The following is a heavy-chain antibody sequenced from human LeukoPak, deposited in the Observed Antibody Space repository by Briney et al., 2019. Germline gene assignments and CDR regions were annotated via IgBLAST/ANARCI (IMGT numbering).Heavy chain of an antibody. CDR3: AKDLYAPITVVRGVRISYYFDY. Sequence: PGGSLRLSCAASGFTFSSYGMHWVRQAPGKGLEWVAVIWYDGSNKYYADSVKGRFTISRDNSKNTLYLQMNSLRAEDTAVYYCAKDLYAPITVVRGVRISYYFDYWGQGTLVTVSS. CDR2: IWYDGSNK. J-gene: IGHJ4*02. D-gene: IGHD3-10*01. V-gene: IGHV3-33*06. CDR1: GFTFSSYG.